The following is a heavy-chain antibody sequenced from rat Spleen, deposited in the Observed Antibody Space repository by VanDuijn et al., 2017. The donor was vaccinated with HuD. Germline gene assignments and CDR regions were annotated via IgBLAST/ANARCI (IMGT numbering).Heavy chain of an antibody. CDR2: ISYDGSST. CDR1: GFTFSDYA. V-gene: IGHV5-29*01. Sequence: EVQLVESTGGLVQPGRSLKLSCAPSGFTFSDYAMAWVRQAPTKGLEWVATISYDGSSTYYRDSVKGRFTISRDNAKSTLYLQMDSLRSEDTATYYCATHRDSGALDYWGQGVMVTVSS. D-gene: IGHD4-3*01. CDR3: ATHRDSGALDY. J-gene: IGHJ2*01.